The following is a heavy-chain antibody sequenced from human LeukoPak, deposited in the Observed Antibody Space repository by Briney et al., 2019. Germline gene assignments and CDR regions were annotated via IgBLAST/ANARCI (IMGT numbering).Heavy chain of an antibody. CDR3: ARAFWYYDSSGYLYYFDY. V-gene: IGHV4-59*01. CDR1: GGSISSYY. Sequence: SETLSLTCTVSGGSISSYYWSWIRQPPGKGLEWIGYIYYSGSTNYNPSLKSRVTISVDTSENQFSLKLSSVTAADTAVYYCARAFWYYDSSGYLYYFDYWGQGTLVTVSS. D-gene: IGHD3-22*01. CDR2: IYYSGST. J-gene: IGHJ4*02.